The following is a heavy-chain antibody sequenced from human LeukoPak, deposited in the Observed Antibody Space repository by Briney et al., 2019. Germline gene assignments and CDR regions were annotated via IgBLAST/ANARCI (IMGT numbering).Heavy chain of an antibody. D-gene: IGHD3-3*02. CDR1: GFTFSSYA. Sequence: PGRSLRLSCAASGFTFSSYAMHWVRQAPGKGLEWVAVISYDGSNKYYADSVKGRFTISRDNSKNTLYLQMNSLRAEDTAVYYCARPGGAHLWSGYYTFDYWGQGTLVTVSS. CDR3: ARPGGAHLWSGYYTFDY. J-gene: IGHJ4*02. CDR2: ISYDGSNK. V-gene: IGHV3-30-3*01.